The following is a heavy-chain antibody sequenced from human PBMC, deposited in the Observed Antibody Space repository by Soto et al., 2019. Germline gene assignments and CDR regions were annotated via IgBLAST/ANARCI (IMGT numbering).Heavy chain of an antibody. Sequence: EVQLVESGGGLVQPGRSLRLSCAASGFTLDDYAMHWVRQAPGKGLEWVSGISWNSGSICYADSVKRRFTVSRDNAKNSLYLHMHSLRAEDTVLYFCAIGDSSSCYYGMDVWGQGTTVTVSS. CDR2: ISWNSGSI. V-gene: IGHV3-9*01. J-gene: IGHJ6*02. D-gene: IGHD6-13*01. CDR1: GFTLDDYA. CDR3: AIGDSSSCYYGMDV.